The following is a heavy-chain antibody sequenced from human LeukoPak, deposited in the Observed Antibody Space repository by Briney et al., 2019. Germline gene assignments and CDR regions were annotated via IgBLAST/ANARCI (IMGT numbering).Heavy chain of an antibody. V-gene: IGHV3-74*01. CDR1: GFTFSSDW. J-gene: IGHJ5*02. CDR2: ISGDGSST. Sequence: GGSLRLSCAASGFTFSSDWMHWVRQAPGKGLVCVSYISGDGSSTNYADSVKGRFTISRDNAKSTLYLQMNSLRAEDTAVYYCARDQATSNVLGPWGQGTLVTVSS. D-gene: IGHD5-24*01. CDR3: ARDQATSNVLGP.